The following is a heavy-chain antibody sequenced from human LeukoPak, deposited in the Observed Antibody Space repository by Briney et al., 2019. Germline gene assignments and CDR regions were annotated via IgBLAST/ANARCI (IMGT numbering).Heavy chain of an antibody. J-gene: IGHJ4*02. CDR3: AKDESTGIY. V-gene: IGHV3-23*01. CDR2: ISGSGGGT. D-gene: IGHD1-14*01. Sequence: RGSLRLSCAASGFTFSSYAMSWVRQAPEKGLEWVSTISGSGGGTYYADSVKGRFTISRDDSKNTLYLQMNSLRAEDPAVYYCAKDESTGIYWGQGTLVTVSS. CDR1: GFTFSSYA.